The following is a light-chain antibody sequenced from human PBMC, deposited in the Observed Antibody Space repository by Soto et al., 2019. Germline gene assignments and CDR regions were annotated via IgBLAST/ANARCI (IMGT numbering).Light chain of an antibody. CDR2: EVS. V-gene: IGLV2-14*01. CDR1: SSDVGGYNY. Sequence: QSVLTQPASVSGSPGQSITISCTGTSSDVGGYNYVSWYQHHPGKAPQLMIYEVSNRPSGVSNRFSGSKSGNTASLTISGLQAEDEADYYCCSYTSSSTLVFGGGTKLTVL. CDR3: CSYTSSSTLV. J-gene: IGLJ2*01.